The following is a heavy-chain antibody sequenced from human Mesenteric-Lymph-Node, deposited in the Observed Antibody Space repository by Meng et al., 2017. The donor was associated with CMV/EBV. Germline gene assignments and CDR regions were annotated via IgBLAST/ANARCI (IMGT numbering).Heavy chain of an antibody. CDR2: ISSSSSYI. V-gene: IGHV3-21*01. J-gene: IGHJ6*02. CDR1: GFTFSSYS. Sequence: GGSLRLSCAASGFTFSSYSMNWVRQAPGKGLEWVSSISSSSSYIYYADSVKGRFTISRDNAKNSLYLQMNSLRAEDTAVYYCAKEGDIVVVPAASNYYYYGMDVWGQGTTVTVSS. D-gene: IGHD2-2*01. CDR3: AKEGDIVVVPAASNYYYYGMDV.